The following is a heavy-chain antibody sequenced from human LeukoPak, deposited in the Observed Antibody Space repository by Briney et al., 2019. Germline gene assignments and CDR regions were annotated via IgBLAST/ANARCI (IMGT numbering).Heavy chain of an antibody. CDR2: ISYDGSNK. Sequence: GGSLRLSCAASGFTFSSYAMHWVRQAPGKGLEWVAVISYDGSNKYYADSVKGRFTISRDNSKNTLYLQMNSLRAEDTAVYYCARDMYYDSSGYGDYWGQGTLVTVSS. D-gene: IGHD3-22*01. V-gene: IGHV3-30-3*01. CDR1: GFTFSSYA. CDR3: ARDMYYDSSGYGDY. J-gene: IGHJ4*02.